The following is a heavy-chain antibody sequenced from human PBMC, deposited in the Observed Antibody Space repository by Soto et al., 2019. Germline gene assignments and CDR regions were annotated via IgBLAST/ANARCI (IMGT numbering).Heavy chain of an antibody. D-gene: IGHD3-10*01. CDR3: ARSDYGSGSYPPFDY. CDR1: GGSISSGGYY. J-gene: IGHJ4*02. Sequence: SETLSLTCTVSGGSISSGGYYWSWIRQHPGKGLEWIGYIFYSGTTYYNPSLKSRVTISVDTSKNQFSLKLSSVTAADTAVYYCARSDYGSGSYPPFDYWGQGTLVTVSS. CDR2: IFYSGTT. V-gene: IGHV4-31*03.